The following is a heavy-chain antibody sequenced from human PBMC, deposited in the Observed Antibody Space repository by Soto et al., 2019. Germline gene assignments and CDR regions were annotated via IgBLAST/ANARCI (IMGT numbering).Heavy chain of an antibody. D-gene: IGHD1-26*01. V-gene: IGHV6-1*01. J-gene: IGHJ6*02. CDR2: TYYRSKWYD. CDR3: AREPQSGNYFPYYGLDV. CDR1: GDSVSSNSAA. Sequence: PSQTLSLTCAISGDSVSSNSAAWSWIRQSPSRGLEWLGRTYYRSKWYDDFAVSVKSRITINPDTSKNQFSLQLSSVTPEDTAVYYCAREPQSGNYFPYYGLDVWGQGTTVTVSS.